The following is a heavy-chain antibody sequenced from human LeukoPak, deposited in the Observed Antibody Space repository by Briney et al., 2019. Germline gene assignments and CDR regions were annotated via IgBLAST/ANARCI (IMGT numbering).Heavy chain of an antibody. CDR3: ARALLCGGDCYPPYYFDY. CDR2: IYYSGST. CDR1: GGSISSSSYY. Sequence: SETLSLTCTVSGGSISSSSYYWGWIRQPPGKGLEWIGSIYYSGSTYYNPSLKSRVTISVNTSKNLFSLKLSSVTAADTAVYYCARALLCGGDCYPPYYFDYWGQGTLVTVSS. J-gene: IGHJ4*02. D-gene: IGHD2-21*02. V-gene: IGHV4-39*01.